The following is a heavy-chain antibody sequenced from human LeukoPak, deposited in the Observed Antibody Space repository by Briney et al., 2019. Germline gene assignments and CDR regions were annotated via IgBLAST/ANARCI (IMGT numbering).Heavy chain of an antibody. CDR3: AALGKNWFDP. CDR1: GFTFSDYY. Sequence: GGSLRLSCAASGFTFSDYYMTWIRQAPGKGLEWVSYISSSGSAIYYADSVKGRFTISSDNAKNSLYLQMNSLRAEDTAVYYCAALGKNWFDPWGQGTLVTVSS. V-gene: IGHV3-11*04. CDR2: ISSSGSAI. J-gene: IGHJ5*02. D-gene: IGHD4-23*01.